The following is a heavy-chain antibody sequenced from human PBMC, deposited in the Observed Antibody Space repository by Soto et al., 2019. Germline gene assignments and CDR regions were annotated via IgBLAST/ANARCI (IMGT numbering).Heavy chain of an antibody. CDR1: GGSIINYL. CDR2: IDNGGST. J-gene: IGHJ4*02. V-gene: IGHV4-4*07. D-gene: IGHD3-3*01. CDR3: ARGGQDFWSGPFDY. Sequence: LSLTCTVSGGSIINYLCNWIRQPAGKGLEWIGRIDNGGSTNYNPSLKSRITMSADTSRNQFSLKLNSVTAADTAVYYCARGGQDFWSGPFDYWGQGALVTVSS.